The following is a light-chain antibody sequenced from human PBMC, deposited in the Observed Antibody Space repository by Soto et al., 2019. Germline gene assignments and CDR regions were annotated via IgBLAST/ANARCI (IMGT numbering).Light chain of an antibody. J-gene: IGKJ1*01. CDR2: DAF. CDR3: QQYNSYPWT. Sequence: DIQMTQSPSTLSASVGDRVTITCRASQSINTWLTWYQQKPGKAPKLLIYDAFSLESGIPSRFSGSASGTEFTLTISSLQTDDFATYCCQQYNSYPWTFGQGTKVEIK. CDR1: QSINTW. V-gene: IGKV1-5*01.